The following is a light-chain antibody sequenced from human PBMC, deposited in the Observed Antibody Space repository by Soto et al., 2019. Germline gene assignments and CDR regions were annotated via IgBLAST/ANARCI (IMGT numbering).Light chain of an antibody. J-gene: IGKJ4*01. Sequence: DIQMTQSPSSVPASVGDRVTITCRASQGITSWLAWYQQKPGKAPKLLIYRASNLQSGVPSRFSGSGSGTDFTLTISGLQPADFATYYCQQTTTFPLTFGGGTKVEIK. V-gene: IGKV1-12*01. CDR1: QGITSW. CDR2: RAS. CDR3: QQTTTFPLT.